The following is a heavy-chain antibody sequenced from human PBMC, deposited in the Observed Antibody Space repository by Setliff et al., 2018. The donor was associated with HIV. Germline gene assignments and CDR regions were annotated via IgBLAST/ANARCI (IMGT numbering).Heavy chain of an antibody. D-gene: IGHD2-15*01. CDR3: AKDHAYCSGVNCYSGGWCDS. J-gene: IGHJ5*01. CDR2: ISYDGSDK. Sequence: PGGSLRLSCAASRFTFSSHAMHWVRQAPGKGLEWMAVISYDGSDKYYADSVKGRFTISRDNSKNTLYLEMNSLRVEDTAVYYCAKDHAYCSGVNCYSGGWCDSWGQGTLVTAPQ. CDR1: RFTFSSHA. V-gene: IGHV3-30*04.